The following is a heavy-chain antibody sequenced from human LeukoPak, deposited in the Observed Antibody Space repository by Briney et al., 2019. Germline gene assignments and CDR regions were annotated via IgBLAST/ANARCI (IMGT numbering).Heavy chain of an antibody. CDR3: ARGLLILRFLAPDAFDI. CDR1: GGSISSGSYY. J-gene: IGHJ3*02. D-gene: IGHD3-3*01. Sequence: SDTLSLTCTVSGGSISSGSYYWSWIRQPAGKGLEWIGRIYTSGSTNYNRSLKSRVTISVDTSKNQFSLKLSSVTAADTAVYYCARGLLILRFLAPDAFDIWGQGTMVTVSS. CDR2: IYTSGST. V-gene: IGHV4-61*02.